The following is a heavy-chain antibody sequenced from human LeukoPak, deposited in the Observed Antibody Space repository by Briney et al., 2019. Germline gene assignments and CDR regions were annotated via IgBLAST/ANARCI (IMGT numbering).Heavy chain of an antibody. CDR1: GNTGTNNF. Sequence: GALRLSCSASGNTGTNNFWHWLRQAPGKGLEWVSIIYANGDTLYAASVRGRFTFSRDNSKNTFYLQMNSLRAEDTAIYYCAHGDYPLTYWGQGTLVTVSS. V-gene: IGHV3-66*01. J-gene: IGHJ4*02. CDR3: AHGDYPLTY. CDR2: IYANGDT. D-gene: IGHD4-17*01.